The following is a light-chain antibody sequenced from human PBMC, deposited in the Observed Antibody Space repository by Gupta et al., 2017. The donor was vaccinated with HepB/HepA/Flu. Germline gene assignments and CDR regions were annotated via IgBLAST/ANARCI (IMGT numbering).Light chain of an antibody. Sequence: QSALTQPASVSGSPGQSIAISCTGTSSDIGGYNFVSWYQQHPGTAPKLLLYDVNNRPSGVPNRFSGSKSGTTASLSITGLQAEDEADYYCKSYKIITTRWVFGRGTKLTVL. V-gene: IGLV2-14*01. CDR1: SSDIGGYNF. CDR3: KSYKIITTRWV. CDR2: DVN. J-gene: IGLJ3*02.